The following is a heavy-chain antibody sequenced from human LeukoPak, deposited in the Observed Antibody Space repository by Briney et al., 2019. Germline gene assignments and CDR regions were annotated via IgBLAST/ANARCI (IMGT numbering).Heavy chain of an antibody. J-gene: IGHJ3*02. Sequence: SQTLSLTCTVSGGSISSDGYYWSWIRQPPGKGLEWIGSIYHSGSTYYNPSLKSRVTISVDTSKLSSVTAADTAVYYCASLIIWGQGTMVTVSS. V-gene: IGHV4-30-2*03. CDR1: GGSISSDGYY. CDR2: IYHSGST. CDR3: ASLII.